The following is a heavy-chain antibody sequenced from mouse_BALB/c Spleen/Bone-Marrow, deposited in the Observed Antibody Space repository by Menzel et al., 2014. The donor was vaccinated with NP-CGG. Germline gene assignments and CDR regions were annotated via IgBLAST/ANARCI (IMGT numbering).Heavy chain of an antibody. V-gene: IGHV5-17*02. CDR2: ISSGSSTF. CDR1: GFTFSSFG. J-gene: IGHJ4*01. D-gene: IGHD2-1*01. Sequence: EVKLMESGGGLVQPGGSRKLSCAASGFTFSSFGMHWVHQAPEKGLEWVAYISSGSSTFYYANTVKGRFTISRDNPRSPLFLQMASLRSEDTAMYYCARCQEAYGNIRRGYAMDYWGQGTSVTVSS. CDR3: ARCQEAYGNIRRGYAMDY.